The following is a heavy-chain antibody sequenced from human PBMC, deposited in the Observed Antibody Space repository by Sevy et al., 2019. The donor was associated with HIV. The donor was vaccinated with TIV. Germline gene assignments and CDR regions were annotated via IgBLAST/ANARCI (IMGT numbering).Heavy chain of an antibody. CDR2: IYTSGST. J-gene: IGHJ4*02. CDR1: GGSISSGSYY. Sequence: SETLSLTCTVSGGSISSGSYYWSWIRQPAGKGLEWIGRIYTSGSTNYNPSLKSRVTMSVDTSKNQFSLKLSSVTATDTAVYYCARDPDYDFWSGYYTGPPLWGQGTLVTVSS. V-gene: IGHV4-61*02. CDR3: ARDPDYDFWSGYYTGPPL. D-gene: IGHD3-3*01.